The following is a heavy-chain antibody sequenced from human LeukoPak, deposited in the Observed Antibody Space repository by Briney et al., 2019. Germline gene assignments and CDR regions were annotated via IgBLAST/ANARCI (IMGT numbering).Heavy chain of an antibody. D-gene: IGHD2-21*01. J-gene: IGHJ3*02. CDR3: ARVDKFLDAFDI. Sequence: SQTLSLTCTVSGGSISSGDYYWSWIRQPPGKGLEWIGYIYYSGSTYYNPSLKSRVTISVDTSKNQFSLKLSSVAAADTAVYYCARVDKFLDAFDIWGQGTMVTVSS. CDR2: IYYSGST. V-gene: IGHV4-30-4*08. CDR1: GGSISSGDYY.